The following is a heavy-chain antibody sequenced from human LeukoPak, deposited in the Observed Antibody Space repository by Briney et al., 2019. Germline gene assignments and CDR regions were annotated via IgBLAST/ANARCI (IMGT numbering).Heavy chain of an antibody. CDR2: ISYTGST. J-gene: IGHJ4*02. D-gene: IGHD3-22*01. V-gene: IGHV4-59*01. Sequence: SETLSLTCTVSGGSIYSYYWSWIRQPPGEGLEWIGYISYTGSTNYNPSLKSRVTISVDTSKNQFSLKLTSVTAADTAVYYCASSAGSSAYYPFDYWGQGTLVTVSS. CDR1: GGSIYSYY. CDR3: ASSAGSSAYYPFDY.